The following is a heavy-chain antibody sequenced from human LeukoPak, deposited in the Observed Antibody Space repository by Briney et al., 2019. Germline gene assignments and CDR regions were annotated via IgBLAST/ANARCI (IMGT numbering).Heavy chain of an antibody. CDR3: AKVIGSWGNDY. J-gene: IGHJ4*02. V-gene: IGHV3-23*01. CDR2: ISGSTGST. CDR1: GFTFSNYA. Sequence: GGSLRLSCAASGFTFSNYAMNWVRQAPGKGLEWVSLISGSTGSTYYADSVKGRFSISRDNSKNTLYLQMNSLRAEDTAVYYCAKVIGSWGNDYWGQGTLVTVSS. D-gene: IGHD6-13*01.